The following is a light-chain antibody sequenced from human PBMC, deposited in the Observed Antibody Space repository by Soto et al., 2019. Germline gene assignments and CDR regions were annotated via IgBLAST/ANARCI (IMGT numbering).Light chain of an antibody. Sequence: QSALTQPASVSGSPGQSISISCTGTSSDVGAYDYVSWHQQYPGKAPKLIIYAVTNRPSGISDRFSASKSGNTASLAISVLQAEDEADYYCSSHTASNTWVFGGGTKLTVL. CDR2: AVT. V-gene: IGLV2-14*01. J-gene: IGLJ3*02. CDR1: SSDVGAYDY. CDR3: SSHTASNTWV.